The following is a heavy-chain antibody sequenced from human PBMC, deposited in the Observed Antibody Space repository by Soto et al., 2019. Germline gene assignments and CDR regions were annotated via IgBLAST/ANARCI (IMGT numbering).Heavy chain of an antibody. J-gene: IGHJ5*02. CDR3: AKSWYSSSEWFDP. V-gene: IGHV3-23*01. CDR1: GFTFSSYA. D-gene: IGHD6-6*01. CDR2: ISGSGGST. Sequence: PGGSLRLSCAASGFTFSSYAMSWVRQAPGKGLEWVSAISGSGGSTYYADSVKGRFTISRDNSKDTLYLQMNSLRAEDAAVYYCAKSWYSSSEWFDPWGQGTLVTVSS.